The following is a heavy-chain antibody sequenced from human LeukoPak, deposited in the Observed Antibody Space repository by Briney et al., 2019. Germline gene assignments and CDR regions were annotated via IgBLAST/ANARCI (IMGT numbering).Heavy chain of an antibody. CDR1: GGSISSYY. V-gene: IGHV4-59*01. J-gene: IGHJ6*02. Sequence: SETLSLTCTVPGGSISSYYWSWIRQPPGKGLEWIGYIYYSGSTNYNPSLKSRVTISVDTSKNQFSLKLSSVTAADTAVYYCARDNWNYGSSMDVWGQGTTVTVSS. CDR3: ARDNWNYGSSMDV. D-gene: IGHD1-7*01. CDR2: IYYSGST.